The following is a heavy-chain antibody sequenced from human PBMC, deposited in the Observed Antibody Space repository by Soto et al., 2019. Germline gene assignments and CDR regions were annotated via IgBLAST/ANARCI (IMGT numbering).Heavy chain of an antibody. D-gene: IGHD6-6*01. CDR1: GFTFSSYW. CDR3: ARKLAARRHYYYYYMDV. J-gene: IGHJ6*03. CDR2: IKQDGSEK. Sequence: GGSLRLSCAASGFTFSSYWMSWVRQAPGKGLEWVANIKQDGSEKYYVDSVKGRFTISRDNAKNSLYLQMNSLRAEDTVVYYCARKLAARRHYYYYYMDVWGKGTTVTVSS. V-gene: IGHV3-7*01.